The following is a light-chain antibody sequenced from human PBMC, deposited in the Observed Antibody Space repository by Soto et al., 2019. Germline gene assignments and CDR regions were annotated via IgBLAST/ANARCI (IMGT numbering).Light chain of an antibody. Sequence: QSVLTQPPSVSGAPGQRVTLSCTGNTSNLGAGYDVHWYQQLPGAAPKLVIFGNRNWPSGVPERFSGSKSGTSASLAITGLQAEDEADYYCQAYDYTLTASVFGGGTKLTVL. J-gene: IGLJ3*02. CDR3: QAYDYTLTASV. CDR1: TSNLGAGYD. CDR2: GNR. V-gene: IGLV1-40*01.